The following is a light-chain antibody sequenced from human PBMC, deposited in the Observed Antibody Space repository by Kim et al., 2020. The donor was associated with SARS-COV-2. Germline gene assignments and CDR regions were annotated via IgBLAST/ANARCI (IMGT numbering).Light chain of an antibody. CDR1: QSVLYSSSNKDY. CDR2: WAS. Sequence: DIVMTQSPDSLAVSLGERATINCKSSQSVLYSSSNKDYLAWYQQKPGQPPKLLISWASTRESGVPDRFSGSGSGTDFTLTISTLQAEDVAVYYCQQYYSPPYTFGRGTKLEI. J-gene: IGKJ2*01. CDR3: QQYYSPPYT. V-gene: IGKV4-1*01.